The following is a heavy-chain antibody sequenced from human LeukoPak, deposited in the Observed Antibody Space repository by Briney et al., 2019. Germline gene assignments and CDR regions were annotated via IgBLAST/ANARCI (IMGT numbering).Heavy chain of an antibody. V-gene: IGHV3-30-3*01. J-gene: IGHJ6*02. CDR3: ARDLQEKRFLEWLLHYYGMDV. Sequence: GGSLRLSCAASGFTFSSYAMHWVRQAPGKGLEWVAVISYDGSNKCYADSVKGRFTISRDNSKNTLYLQMNSLRAEDTAVYYCARDLQEKRFLEWLLHYYGMDVWGQGTTVTVSS. CDR1: GFTFSSYA. D-gene: IGHD3-3*01. CDR2: ISYDGSNK.